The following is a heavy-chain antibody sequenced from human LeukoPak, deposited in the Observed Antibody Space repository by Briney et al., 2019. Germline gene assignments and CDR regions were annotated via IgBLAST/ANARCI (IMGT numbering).Heavy chain of an antibody. D-gene: IGHD6-19*01. Sequence: ASVKVSCKASGYTFTSYDINWVRQATGQGLAWMGWMNSNSGNTDYAQKFQDRVTMTSNTSKSTAYMELSSLRSEDTAVYYCARRALRGWCIYWGQGTLVTVSS. CDR2: MNSNSGNT. CDR1: GYTFTSYD. J-gene: IGHJ4*02. V-gene: IGHV1-8*01. CDR3: ARRALRGWCIY.